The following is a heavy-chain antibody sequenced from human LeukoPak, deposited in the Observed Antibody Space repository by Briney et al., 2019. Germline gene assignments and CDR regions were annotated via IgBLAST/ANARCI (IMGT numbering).Heavy chain of an antibody. D-gene: IGHD1-20*01. CDR2: INHSGRT. V-gene: IGHV4-34*01. J-gene: IGHJ4*02. CDR1: GGSFRGYY. Sequence: SETLSLTCAVYGGSFRGYYWSWLRQPPGKGLEWIEEINHSGRTNYNPSLKSRVTISVDTSKNQFSLKLSSVTAADTAVYYCARGGWGITGNPFDYWGQGTLVTVSS. CDR3: ARGGWGITGNPFDY.